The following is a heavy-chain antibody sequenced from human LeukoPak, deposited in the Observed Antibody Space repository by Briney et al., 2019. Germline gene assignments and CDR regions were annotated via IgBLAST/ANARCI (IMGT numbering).Heavy chain of an antibody. CDR1: GGSISSYY. J-gene: IGHJ5*02. Sequence: SETLSLTCTVSGGSISSYYWSWIRQPPGKGLEWIGYIYYSGSTNYNPSLKSRVTISVDTSKNQFSLQLNSVTPEDTAVYYCARGIAVAGIRETGGWFDPWGQGTLVTVSS. D-gene: IGHD6-19*01. CDR2: IYYSGST. CDR3: ARGIAVAGIRETGGWFDP. V-gene: IGHV4-59*12.